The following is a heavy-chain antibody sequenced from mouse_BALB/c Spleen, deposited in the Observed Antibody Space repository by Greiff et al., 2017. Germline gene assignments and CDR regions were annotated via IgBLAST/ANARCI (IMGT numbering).Heavy chain of an antibody. J-gene: IGHJ3*01. CDR3: ARGESANWDWFAY. D-gene: IGHD4-1*01. CDR2: IWAGGST. V-gene: IGHV2-9*02. Sequence: VKLMESGPGLVAPSQSLSITCTVSGFSLTSYGVHWVRQPPGKGLEWLGVIWAGGSTNYNSALMSRLSISKDNSNSQVFLKMNSLQTDDTAMYYCARGESANWDWFAYWGQGTLVTVSA. CDR1: GFSLTSYG.